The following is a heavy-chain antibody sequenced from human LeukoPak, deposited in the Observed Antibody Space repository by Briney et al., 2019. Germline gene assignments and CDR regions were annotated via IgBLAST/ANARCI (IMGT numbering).Heavy chain of an antibody. CDR2: IYYSGST. D-gene: IGHD6-13*01. J-gene: IGHJ4*02. V-gene: IGHV4-61*01. Sequence: SETLSLTCTVSGGSISSNSYYWGWIRQPPGKGLEWIGYIYYSGSTNYNPSLKSRVTISVDTSKNQFSLKLSSVTAADTAVYYCAREVVAAAGTVDYWGQGTLVIVSS. CDR1: GGSISSNSYY. CDR3: AREVVAAAGTVDY.